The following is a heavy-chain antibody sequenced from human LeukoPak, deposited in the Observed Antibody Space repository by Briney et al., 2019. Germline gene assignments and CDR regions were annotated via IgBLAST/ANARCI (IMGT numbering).Heavy chain of an antibody. CDR1: GFTFSSYG. V-gene: IGHV3-23*01. CDR2: ISGSGGST. D-gene: IGHD1-26*01. Sequence: PGGSLRLSCAASGFTFSSYGMSWVRQAPGKGLEWVSAISGSGGSTYYADSVKGRFTISRDNSKNTLYLQMNSLRAEDTAVYYCARVEGYSGSYYYYYMDVWGKGTTVTVSS. J-gene: IGHJ6*03. CDR3: ARVEGYSGSYYYYYMDV.